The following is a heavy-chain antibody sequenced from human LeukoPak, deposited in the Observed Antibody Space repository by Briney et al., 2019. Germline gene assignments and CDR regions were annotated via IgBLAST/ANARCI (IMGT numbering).Heavy chain of an antibody. J-gene: IGHJ4*02. CDR3: ARAAAAFGTHLDY. V-gene: IGHV1-2*02. CDR1: GYTFTAYY. D-gene: IGHD6-13*01. CDR2: INPNSGGT. Sequence: ASVKVSCKASGYTFTAYYMHWVRQAPGQGLEWMGWINPNSGGTNYAQKFQDRVTMTRDTSISTAYMELSSLRSDDTAVYYCARAAAAFGTHLDYWGQGTLVTVSS.